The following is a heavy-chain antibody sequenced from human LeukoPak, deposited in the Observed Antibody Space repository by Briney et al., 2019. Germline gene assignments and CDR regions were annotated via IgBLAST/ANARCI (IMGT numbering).Heavy chain of an antibody. V-gene: IGHV4-4*02. CDR1: GGSISSSNW. Sequence: SGTLSLTCAVSGGSISSSNWWSWVRQPPGKGLEWIGEIYHSGCTNYNPSLKSRVTISVDKSKNQFSLKLSSVTAADTAVYYCARDKGSPYDSSGYPDYYGMDVWGQGTTVTVSS. D-gene: IGHD3-22*01. J-gene: IGHJ6*02. CDR2: IYHSGCT. CDR3: ARDKGSPYDSSGYPDYYGMDV.